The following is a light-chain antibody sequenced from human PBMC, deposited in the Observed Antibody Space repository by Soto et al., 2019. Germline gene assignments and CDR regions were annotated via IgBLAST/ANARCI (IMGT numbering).Light chain of an antibody. V-gene: IGLV2-14*01. CDR3: SSYSSSNTFV. CDR2: EVS. Sequence: QSALTQPASVSGSPGPSITVSCTGTSSDVGGYNYVSWYQQHPGKAPKVVIFEVSNRPSGLSLRFSGSKSGNTASVTISGLEAEDEADYYCSSYSSSNTFVFGTGTKLTVL. CDR1: SSDVGGYNY. J-gene: IGLJ1*01.